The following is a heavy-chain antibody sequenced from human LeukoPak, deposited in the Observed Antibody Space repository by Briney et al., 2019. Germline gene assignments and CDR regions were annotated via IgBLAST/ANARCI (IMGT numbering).Heavy chain of an antibody. D-gene: IGHD3-22*01. CDR1: GGTFSSYA. CDR3: ASNYYDSSGYLWMGY. V-gene: IGHV1-69*13. Sequence: ASVKVSCKASGGTFSSYAISWVRQAPGQGLEWMGGIIPIFGTANYAQKFQGRVTITADESTSTAYMELSSLRSEDTAVYYCASNYYDSSGYLWMGYWGQGTLVTVSS. J-gene: IGHJ4*02. CDR2: IIPIFGTA.